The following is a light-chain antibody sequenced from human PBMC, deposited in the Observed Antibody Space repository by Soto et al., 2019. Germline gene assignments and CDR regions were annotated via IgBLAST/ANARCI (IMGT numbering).Light chain of an antibody. CDR2: WAS. CDR3: QQYYRTPPA. Sequence: DIVMTQCPDSLAVSLGERATINCKSSQSVLYSSNNKNYLAWYQQKPGQPPKLLIYWASTRESGVPDRFSGSGSGTDFTLTISSLQAEDVAVYYCQQYYRTPPAFGQGTKLEIK. J-gene: IGKJ2*01. CDR1: QSVLYSSNNKNY. V-gene: IGKV4-1*01.